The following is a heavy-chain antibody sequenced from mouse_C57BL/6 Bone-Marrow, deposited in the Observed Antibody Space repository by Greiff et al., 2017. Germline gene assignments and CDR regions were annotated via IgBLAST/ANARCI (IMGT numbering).Heavy chain of an antibody. Sequence: QVQLQQPGAELVKPGASVKLSCKASGYTFTSYWMHWVKQRPGRGLEWIGRIDPNSGGTKYNEKFKSKATLTVDKPSSTAYMQLSSLTSEDSAVYYCARLGVVAHYYAMYYWGQGTSVTVSS. CDR2: IDPNSGGT. D-gene: IGHD1-1*01. CDR1: GYTFTSYW. CDR3: ARLGVVAHYYAMYY. J-gene: IGHJ4*01. V-gene: IGHV1-72*01.